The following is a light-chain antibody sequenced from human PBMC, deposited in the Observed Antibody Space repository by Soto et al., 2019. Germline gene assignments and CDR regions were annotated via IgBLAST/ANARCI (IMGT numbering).Light chain of an antibody. CDR2: GAS. CDR3: QHYGYSLWT. V-gene: IGKV3-20*01. Sequence: EIVFTQSPGTLSLSPGERATLSCRASQSVSNNYLAWYQQKPGQAPRLLIYGASNRATGIPDRFSGSGSGTDFTLAISRLEPEDFAVYYCQHYGYSLWTFGQGTKVDIK. J-gene: IGKJ1*01. CDR1: QSVSNNY.